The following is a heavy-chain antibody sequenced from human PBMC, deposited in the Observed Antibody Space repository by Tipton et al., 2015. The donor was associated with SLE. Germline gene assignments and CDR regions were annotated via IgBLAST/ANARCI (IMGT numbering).Heavy chain of an antibody. Sequence: TLSLTCTVSGGSISSYYWGWIRQPPGKGLEWIGSIYYSGSTYYNPSLKSRVTISVDTSENQFSLKLSSVTAADTAVYYCARLGPYGSGSSYYFDYWGQGTLVTVSS. V-gene: IGHV4-39*01. CDR3: ARLGPYGSGSSYYFDY. CDR1: GGSISSYY. J-gene: IGHJ4*02. D-gene: IGHD3-10*01. CDR2: IYYSGST.